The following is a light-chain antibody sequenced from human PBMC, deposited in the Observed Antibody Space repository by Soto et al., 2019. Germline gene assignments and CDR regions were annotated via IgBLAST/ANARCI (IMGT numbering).Light chain of an antibody. CDR3: QQLNSYLT. CDR2: AAS. Sequence: DIQLTQSPSFLSASVGDRVTITFRASQGISSYLAWYQQKPGKAPKLLIYAASTLQSGVPSRFSGSGSGTEFTLTISSLQPEDFATYYCQQLNSYLTFGGGTKVDIK. J-gene: IGKJ4*01. V-gene: IGKV1-9*01. CDR1: QGISSY.